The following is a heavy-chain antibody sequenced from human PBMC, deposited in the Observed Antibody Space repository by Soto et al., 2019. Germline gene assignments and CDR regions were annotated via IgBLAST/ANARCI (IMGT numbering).Heavy chain of an antibody. D-gene: IGHD1-1*01. J-gene: IGHJ4*02. CDR1: GFTFSSYG. V-gene: IGHV3-30*18. Sequence: GGSLRLSCAASGFTFSSYGMHWVRQAPGKGLEWVAVISYDGSNKYYADSVKGRFTISRDNSKNTLYLQMNSLRAEDTAVYYCAKDSTARWLQLYFDYWGQGTLVTVSS. CDR2: ISYDGSNK. CDR3: AKDSTARWLQLYFDY.